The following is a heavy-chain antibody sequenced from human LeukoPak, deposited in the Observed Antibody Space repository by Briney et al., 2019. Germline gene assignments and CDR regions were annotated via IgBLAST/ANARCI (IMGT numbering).Heavy chain of an antibody. CDR3: ARDLKMDLDDAFDI. CDR2: INPNSGGT. CDR1: GGTFSSYA. Sequence: ASVKVSCKASGGTFSSYAISWVRQTPGQGLEWMGWINPNSGGTNYAQKFQGWVTMTRDTSISTAYMELSRLRSDDTAVYYCARDLKMDLDDAFDIWGQGTMVTVSS. D-gene: IGHD3/OR15-3a*01. J-gene: IGHJ3*02. V-gene: IGHV1-2*04.